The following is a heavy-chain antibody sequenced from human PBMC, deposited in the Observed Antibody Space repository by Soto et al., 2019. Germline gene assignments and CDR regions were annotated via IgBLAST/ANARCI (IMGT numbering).Heavy chain of an antibody. V-gene: IGHV4-31*03. D-gene: IGHD3-3*01. CDR2: IYYSGST. J-gene: IGHJ4*02. Sequence: SETLSLTCTVSGDSISSGGYYWSWIRQHPGKGLEWIGYIYYSGSTYYNPSLKSRVTISVDTSKNQFSLKLSSVTAADTAVYYCARAPTDDFWSGYYTLPFDYWGQGTLVTVSS. CDR1: GDSISSGGYY. CDR3: ARAPTDDFWSGYYTLPFDY.